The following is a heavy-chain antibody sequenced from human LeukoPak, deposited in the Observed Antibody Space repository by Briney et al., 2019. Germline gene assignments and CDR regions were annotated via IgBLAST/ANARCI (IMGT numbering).Heavy chain of an antibody. V-gene: IGHV1-2*04. CDR2: INPNSGGT. J-gene: IGHJ4*02. CDR1: GYTLTELS. D-gene: IGHD3-16*01. Sequence: ASVKVSCKVSGYTLTELSMHWVRQAPGQGLEWMGWINPNSGGTNYAQKFQGWVTMTRDTSISTAYMELSRLRSDDTAVYYCARSMGGYYFDYWGQGTLVTVSS. CDR3: ARSMGGYYFDY.